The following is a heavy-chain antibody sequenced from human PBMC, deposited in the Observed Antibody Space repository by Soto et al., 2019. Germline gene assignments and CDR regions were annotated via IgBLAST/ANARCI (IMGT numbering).Heavy chain of an antibody. CDR1: GGTFSSYA. D-gene: IGHD7-27*01. Sequence: ASVKVSCKASGGTFSSYAISWVRQAPGQGLEWMGGIIPIFGTANYAQKFQGRVTITADESTSTAYMELSSLRSEDTAVYYCARENRTGGDAFDIWGQGTMVTVSS. V-gene: IGHV1-69*13. J-gene: IGHJ3*02. CDR2: IIPIFGTA. CDR3: ARENRTGGDAFDI.